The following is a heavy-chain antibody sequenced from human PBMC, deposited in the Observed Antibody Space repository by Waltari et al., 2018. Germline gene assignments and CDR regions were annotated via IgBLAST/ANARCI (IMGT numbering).Heavy chain of an antibody. CDR2: IYPGDSDT. CDR1: GYSFTSYW. Sequence: EVQLVQSGAEVKKPGESLKISCKGSGYSFTSYWIGWVRQMPGKGLEWMGIIYPGDSDTRYSPSFQGQVTISADKSISTAYLQWSSLKASDTAMYYCARLPYYDFWSGYYSPEYYFDYWGQGTLVTVSS. V-gene: IGHV5-51*01. CDR3: ARLPYYDFWSGYYSPEYYFDY. J-gene: IGHJ4*02. D-gene: IGHD3-3*01.